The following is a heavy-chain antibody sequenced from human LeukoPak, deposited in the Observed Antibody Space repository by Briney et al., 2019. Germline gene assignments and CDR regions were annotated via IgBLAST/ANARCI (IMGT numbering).Heavy chain of an antibody. J-gene: IGHJ6*02. D-gene: IGHD3-10*01. CDR2: IWYDGSNK. CDR1: GFTFSSYG. V-gene: IGHV3-33*01. CDR3: ARARRYGSGNYGMDV. Sequence: QPGRSLRLSCAASGFTFSSYGMHWVRQAPGKGLEWVAVIWYDGSNKYYADSVKGRFTISRDNSKNTLYLQMNSLRAEDTAVYYCARARRYGSGNYGMDVWGQGTTVTVSS.